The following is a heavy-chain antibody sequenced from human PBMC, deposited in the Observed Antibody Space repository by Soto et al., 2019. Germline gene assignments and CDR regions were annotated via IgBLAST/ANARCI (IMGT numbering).Heavy chain of an antibody. CDR2: IIRILGIA. CDR1: GGTFSSYT. V-gene: IGHV1-69*02. Sequence: QVQLVQSGAEVKKPGSSVKVSCKASGGTFSSYTISWVRQAPGQGLEWMGRIIRILGIANYAQKFQGRVTITADKSTSTAYMELSSLRSEDTAVYYCARDDGLAYCGGDCYSWGQGTLVTVSS. J-gene: IGHJ4*02. CDR3: ARDDGLAYCGGDCYS. D-gene: IGHD2-21*02.